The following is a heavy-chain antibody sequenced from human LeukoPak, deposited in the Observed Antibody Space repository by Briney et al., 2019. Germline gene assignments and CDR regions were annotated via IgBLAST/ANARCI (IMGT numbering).Heavy chain of an antibody. J-gene: IGHJ5*02. V-gene: IGHV1-18*01. CDR2: INTYNGNT. D-gene: IGHD3-3*02. Sequence: ASVKVSCKASGYTLTSYGISWVRQAPGQGLEWMGWINTYNGNTKYAQKFQGRVTVTTDTSTSTAYMELRSLRSDDTAVYYCARDLVHHRLLATVYNWFDPWGQGTLVTVSS. CDR1: GYTLTSYG. CDR3: ARDLVHHRLLATVYNWFDP.